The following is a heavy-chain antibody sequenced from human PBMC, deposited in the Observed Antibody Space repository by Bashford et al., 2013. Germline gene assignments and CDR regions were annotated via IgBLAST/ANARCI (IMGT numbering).Heavy chain of an antibody. J-gene: IGHJ6*02. V-gene: IGHV3-21*01. Sequence: VRQAPGKGLEWVSSISSSSSYIYYADSVKGRFTISRDNSKNTLYLQMNSLRAEDTAVYYCARARCGGDCYPYYYYGMDVWGQGTTVTVSS. CDR2: ISSSSSYI. CDR3: ARARCGGDCYPYYYYGMDV. D-gene: IGHD2-21*02.